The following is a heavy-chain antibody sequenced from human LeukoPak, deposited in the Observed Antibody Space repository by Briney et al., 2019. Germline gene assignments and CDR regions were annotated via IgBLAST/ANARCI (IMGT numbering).Heavy chain of an antibody. D-gene: IGHD2-8*01. Sequence: SVKVSCKASGGTFSSYAISWVRQAPGQGLEWMGSIIPILGIAHYAQKFQGRPTLTADKSTSTPYMELSSLRSEDTAVYYCARKSSYTSSRVRYFDYWGQGTLVTVSS. J-gene: IGHJ4*02. CDR1: GGTFSSYA. CDR2: IIPILGIA. CDR3: ARKSSYTSSRVRYFDY. V-gene: IGHV1-69*04.